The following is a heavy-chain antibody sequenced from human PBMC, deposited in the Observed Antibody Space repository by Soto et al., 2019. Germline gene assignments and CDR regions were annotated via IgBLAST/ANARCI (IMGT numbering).Heavy chain of an antibody. D-gene: IGHD1-26*01. CDR2: IYPGDSDT. Sequence: LGESLKISCKGSGYSFTNYWIAWVRQMPGKGLEWMGIIYPGDSDTRYSPSFQGQVTISADKSISTAYLQWSSLKASDTAMYYCARHSGSYVSSYYYGMDVWGQGTTVTVSS. V-gene: IGHV5-51*01. CDR1: GYSFTNYW. J-gene: IGHJ6*02. CDR3: ARHSGSYVSSYYYGMDV.